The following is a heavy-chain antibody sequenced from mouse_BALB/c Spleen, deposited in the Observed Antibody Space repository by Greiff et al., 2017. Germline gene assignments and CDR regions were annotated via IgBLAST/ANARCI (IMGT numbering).Heavy chain of an antibody. CDR2: IRNKANGYTT. J-gene: IGHJ2*01. V-gene: IGHV7-3*02. Sequence: EVNVVESGGGLVQPGGSLRLSCATSGFTFTDYYMSWVRQPPGKALEWLGFIRNKANGYTTEYSASVKGRFTISRDNSQSILYLQMNTLRAEDSATYYCARDRSYFDYWGQGTTLTVSS. CDR3: ARDRSYFDY. CDR1: GFTFTDYY.